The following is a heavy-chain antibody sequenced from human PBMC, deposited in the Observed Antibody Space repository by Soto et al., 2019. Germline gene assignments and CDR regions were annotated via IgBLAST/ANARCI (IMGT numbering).Heavy chain of an antibody. CDR2: ISHDGSKI. CDR3: AKNHYLGWFIPPLDY. J-gene: IGHJ4*02. CDR1: RFSLSSYA. D-gene: IGHD3-3*01. Sequence: QVLLVESGGGVVQPGRSLRLSCVASRFSLSSYAIHWVRQAPGKGLEWVAVISHDGSKIFYGESVTGRFTISRDNSKNVVFLQMNGLRVDETAVYYCAKNHYLGWFIPPLDYWGQGTLVTVSS. V-gene: IGHV3-30*18.